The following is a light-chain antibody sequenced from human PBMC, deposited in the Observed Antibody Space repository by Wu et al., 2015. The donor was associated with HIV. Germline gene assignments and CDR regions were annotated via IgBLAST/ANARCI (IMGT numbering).Light chain of an antibody. Sequence: EIVLTQSPGTLSLSPGERATLSCRASQSVSSSSLAWFQQKPGQAPRLLIYGASSRATGIPDGFSGSGSGTDFTLTITRLEPQDFAVYYCQQYDSSITFGQGTRLDIK. CDR1: QSVSSSS. V-gene: IGKV3-20*01. CDR3: QQYDSSIT. CDR2: GAS. J-gene: IGKJ5*01.